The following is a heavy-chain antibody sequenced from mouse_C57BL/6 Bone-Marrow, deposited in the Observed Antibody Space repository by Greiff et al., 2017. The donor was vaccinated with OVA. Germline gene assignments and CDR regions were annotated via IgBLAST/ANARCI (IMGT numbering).Heavy chain of an antibody. CDR1: GYTFTSYW. CDR3: ARGRFAY. J-gene: IGHJ3*01. Sequence: QVQLQQPGAELVRPGSSVKLSCKASGYTFTSYWMHWVKQRPIQGLEWIGNIDPSDSDTHYNQKFKDKATLTVDKSSSTAYMQLSSLTSEDSAVYYCARGRFAYWGQGTLVTVSA. CDR2: IDPSDSDT. V-gene: IGHV1-52*01.